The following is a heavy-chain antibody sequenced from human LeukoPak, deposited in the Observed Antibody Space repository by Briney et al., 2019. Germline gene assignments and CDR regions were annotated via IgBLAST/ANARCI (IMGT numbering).Heavy chain of an antibody. V-gene: IGHV3-30-3*01. Sequence: GGSLRLSCAASGFTFSDYYMSWIRQAPGKGLEWVAVISYDGSNKYYADSVKGRFTISRDNSKNTLYLQMNSLRAEDTAVYYCARGFTAGYYYGMDVWGQGTTVTVSS. D-gene: IGHD2-21*02. CDR3: ARGFTAGYYYGMDV. CDR2: ISYDGSNK. CDR1: GFTFSDYY. J-gene: IGHJ6*02.